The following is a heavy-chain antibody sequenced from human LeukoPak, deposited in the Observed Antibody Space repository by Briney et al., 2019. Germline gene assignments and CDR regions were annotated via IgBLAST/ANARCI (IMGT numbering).Heavy chain of an antibody. Sequence: GGPLRLSCAASGFTFSSYWMSWVRQAPGKGLEWVANIKQDGSEKYYVDSVKGRFTISRDNAKNSLYLQMNSLRAEDTAVYYCARVTGSSSPQYFDYWGQGTLVTVSS. V-gene: IGHV3-7*01. CDR2: IKQDGSEK. J-gene: IGHJ4*02. D-gene: IGHD6-13*01. CDR3: ARVTGSSSPQYFDY. CDR1: GFTFSSYW.